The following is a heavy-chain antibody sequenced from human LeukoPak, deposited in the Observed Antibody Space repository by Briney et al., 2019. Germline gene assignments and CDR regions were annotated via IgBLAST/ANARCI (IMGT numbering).Heavy chain of an antibody. CDR3: AREDDFWSGPDY. V-gene: IGHV4-59*01. Sequence: SETLSLTCTVSGGSISSYYWSWIRQPPVKGLEWLGYIYYTGSTNYNPSLKSRVTISVDTSKNQFSLKLSSVTAADTAVYYCAREDDFWSGPDYWGQGTLVTVSS. CDR2: IYYTGST. J-gene: IGHJ4*02. CDR1: GGSISSYY. D-gene: IGHD3-3*01.